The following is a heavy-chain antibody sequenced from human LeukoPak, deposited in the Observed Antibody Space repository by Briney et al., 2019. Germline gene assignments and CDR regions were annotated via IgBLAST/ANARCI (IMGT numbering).Heavy chain of an antibody. CDR2: INTNTGNP. D-gene: IGHD2-2*01. Sequence: ASVKVSCKASGYTFTSYAMNWVRQAPGQGLEWMGWINTNTGNPTYAQGFTGRFVFSLDTSVSTAYLQISSLKAEDTAVYYCARRADGGVVPAATRYYYYYMDVWGKGTTVTVSS. CDR1: GYTFTSYA. V-gene: IGHV7-4-1*02. CDR3: ARRADGGVVPAATRYYYYYMDV. J-gene: IGHJ6*03.